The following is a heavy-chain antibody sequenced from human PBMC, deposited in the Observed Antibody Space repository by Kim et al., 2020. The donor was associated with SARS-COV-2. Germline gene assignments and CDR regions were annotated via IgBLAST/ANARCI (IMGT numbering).Heavy chain of an antibody. Sequence: GGSLRLSCAASGFTFSSYEMNWVRQAPGKGLEWVSYISSSGSTIYYADSVKGRFTISRDNAKNSLYLQMNSLRAEDTAVYYCARDSCSSTSCYSLGHNWFDPWGQGTLVTVSS. CDR1: GFTFSSYE. J-gene: IGHJ5*02. CDR2: ISSSGSTI. D-gene: IGHD2-2*01. V-gene: IGHV3-48*03. CDR3: ARDSCSSTSCYSLGHNWFDP.